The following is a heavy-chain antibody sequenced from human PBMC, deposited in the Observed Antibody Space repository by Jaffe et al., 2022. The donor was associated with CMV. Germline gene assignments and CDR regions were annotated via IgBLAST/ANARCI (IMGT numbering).Heavy chain of an antibody. Sequence: QVQLVQSGAEVKKPGASVKVSCKASGYTFTSYYMHWVRQAPGQGLEWMGIINPSGGSTSYAQKFQGRVTMTRDTSTSTVYMELSSLRSEDTAVYYCARDRPLLGTYYYYGMDVWGQGTTVTVSS. V-gene: IGHV1-46*01. CDR3: ARDRPLLGTYYYYGMDV. CDR2: INPSGGST. J-gene: IGHJ6*02. D-gene: IGHD7-27*01. CDR1: GYTFTSYY.